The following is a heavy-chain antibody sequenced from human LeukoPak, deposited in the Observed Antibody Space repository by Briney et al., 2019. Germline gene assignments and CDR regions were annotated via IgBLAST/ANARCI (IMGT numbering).Heavy chain of an antibody. CDR2: VENDGTTK. J-gene: IGHJ4*02. Sequence: GGSLRLSCPASGFTFRSLGMHWVRQAPGKGLEWVAFVENDGTTKYYADSVKGRFSISRDNSKNTLFLQMNSLRAEDTAIYYCATYRQVMLPFESWGRGTLVTVSS. D-gene: IGHD5-18*01. V-gene: IGHV3-30*02. CDR3: ATYRQVMLPFES. CDR1: GFTFRSLG.